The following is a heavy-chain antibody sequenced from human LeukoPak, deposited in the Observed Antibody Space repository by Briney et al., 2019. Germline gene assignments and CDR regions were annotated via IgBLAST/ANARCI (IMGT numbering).Heavy chain of an antibody. J-gene: IGHJ4*02. CDR3: AGLDPHGFDS. CDR1: GGSISSGDYY. CDR2: IYYSGST. D-gene: IGHD3/OR15-3a*01. Sequence: SETLSLTCTVSGGSISSGDYYWSWIRQPPGKGLEWIGYIYYSGSTYYNPSLKSRVTISVDTSKNQYSLNLISVTTADTAVYYCAGLDPHGFDSWGQGTLVTVSS. V-gene: IGHV4-30-4*02.